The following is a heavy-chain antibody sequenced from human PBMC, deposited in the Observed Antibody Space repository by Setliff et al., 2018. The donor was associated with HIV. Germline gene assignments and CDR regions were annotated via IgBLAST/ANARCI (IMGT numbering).Heavy chain of an antibody. D-gene: IGHD6-19*01. CDR1: GFNFSSHT. Sequence: PGGSLRLSCAASGFNFSSHTMIWVRQAPGKGLEWVAKIKQDGSEEYYVDSVKGRFTISRDNAKNSVYLQMNSLRVEDTAMYYCTKDHLSGWASDCWGQGTLVTVSS. CDR3: TKDHLSGWASDC. CDR2: IKQDGSEE. J-gene: IGHJ4*02. V-gene: IGHV3-7*01.